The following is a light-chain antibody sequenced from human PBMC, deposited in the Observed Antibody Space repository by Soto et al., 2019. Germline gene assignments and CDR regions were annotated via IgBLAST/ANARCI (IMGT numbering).Light chain of an antibody. V-gene: IGKV1-13*02. CDR1: QGISSA. CDR3: LLFNSYPLT. J-gene: IGKJ5*01. CDR2: DAS. Sequence: AIQLTQSPSSLSASVGDRVTITCRASQGISSALAWYQQKPGKAPKLLIYDASSLESGVPSRFSGSGSGTDFTLTISSLQPEDFATYYCLLFNSYPLTFGQGTRLEIK.